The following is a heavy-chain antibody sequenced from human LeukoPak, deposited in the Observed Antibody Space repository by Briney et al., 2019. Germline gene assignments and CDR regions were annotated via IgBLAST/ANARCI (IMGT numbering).Heavy chain of an antibody. V-gene: IGHV4-31*03. CDR1: GGSISSGGYY. Sequence: PSQTLSLTCTVSGGSISSGGYYWSWIRQHPGKGLEWIGYIYYSGSTYYNPSLKSRVTISVDTSKNQFSLKLSSVTAADTAVYYCARIVVVVVNTYYYYGMDVWGQGTTVTVSS. CDR2: IYYSGST. D-gene: IGHD2-15*01. J-gene: IGHJ6*02. CDR3: ARIVVVVVNTYYYYGMDV.